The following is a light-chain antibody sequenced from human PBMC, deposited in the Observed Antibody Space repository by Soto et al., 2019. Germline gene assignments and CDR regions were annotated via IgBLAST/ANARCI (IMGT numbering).Light chain of an antibody. Sequence: SYELTQPPSVSVAPGKTARITCGGNNIGSKSVHWYQQKPGQAPVLVIYYDSDRPSGIPERFSGSNSGNTATLTISRVEAGDDSDYYCQVWSSSSDHYVFGTGTKVTVL. V-gene: IGLV3-21*04. CDR1: NIGSKS. J-gene: IGLJ1*01. CDR2: YDS. CDR3: QVWSSSSDHYV.